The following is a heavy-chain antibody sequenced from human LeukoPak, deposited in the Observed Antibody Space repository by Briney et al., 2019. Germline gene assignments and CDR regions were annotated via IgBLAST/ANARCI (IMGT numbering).Heavy chain of an antibody. CDR3: AREILAAADNYYYYMDV. D-gene: IGHD6-13*01. CDR2: ISSSSSYI. J-gene: IGHJ6*03. CDR1: GFTFSSYS. Sequence: GGSLRLSCAASGFTFSSYSMNWVRQAPGKGLEWVSSISSSSSYIYYADSVKGRFTISRDNSKNTLYLQMNSLRAEDTAVYYCAREILAAADNYYYYMDVWGKGTTVTVSS. V-gene: IGHV3-21*01.